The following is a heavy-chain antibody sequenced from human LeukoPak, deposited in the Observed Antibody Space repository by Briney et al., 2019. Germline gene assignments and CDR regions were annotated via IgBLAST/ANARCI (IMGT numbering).Heavy chain of an antibody. CDR1: GYTFTSYG. V-gene: IGHV1-18*01. Sequence: ASVKVSCKASGYTFTSYGISWVRQAPGQGLEWMGWISAYNGNTNYAQKLQGIVNMTTDTSTSTAYMALRSQRSDDTAVYYCARVVWSGPIGYCSGGSCPTYDYWGQGTLVTVSS. CDR2: ISAYNGNT. D-gene: IGHD2-15*01. J-gene: IGHJ4*02. CDR3: ARVVWSGPIGYCSGGSCPTYDY.